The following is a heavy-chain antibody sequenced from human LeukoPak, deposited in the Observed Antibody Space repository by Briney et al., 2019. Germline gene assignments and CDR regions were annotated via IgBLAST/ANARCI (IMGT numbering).Heavy chain of an antibody. CDR1: GGTFSSYA. CDR3: ARNTYYYDSSGPSWYFDL. D-gene: IGHD3-22*01. V-gene: IGHV1-69*04. J-gene: IGHJ2*01. Sequence: SVKVSCKASGGTFSSYAISWVRQAPEQGLEWMGRIIPILGIANYAQKFQGRVTITADKSTSTAYMELSSLRSEDTAVYYCARNTYYYDSSGPSWYFDLWGRGTLVTVSS. CDR2: IIPILGIA.